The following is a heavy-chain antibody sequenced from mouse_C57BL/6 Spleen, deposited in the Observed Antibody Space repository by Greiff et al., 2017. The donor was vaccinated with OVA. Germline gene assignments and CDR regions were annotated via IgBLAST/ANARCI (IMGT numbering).Heavy chain of an antibody. CDR3: ARKPTAQDDY. Sequence: QVQLKQPGAELVKPGASVKLSCKASGYTFTSYWMQWVKQRPGQGLEWIGEIDPSDSYTNYNQKFKGKATLTVDTSSSTAYMQLSSLTSEDSAVYYCARKPTAQDDYWGQGTTLTVSS. V-gene: IGHV1-50*01. CDR1: GYTFTSYW. CDR2: IDPSDSYT. D-gene: IGHD3-2*02. J-gene: IGHJ2*01.